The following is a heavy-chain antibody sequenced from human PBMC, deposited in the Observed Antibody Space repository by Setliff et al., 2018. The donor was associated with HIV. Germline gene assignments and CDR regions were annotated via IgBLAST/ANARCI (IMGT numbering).Heavy chain of an antibody. Sequence: ETLSLTCAVYGGSFSGYYWTWIRQPPGKGLERIGDINHSGITNYNPSLKSRVTISVDTSKNQFSLKLSSVTAADTAMYYCTRGRLYSGPHFWGQGTLVTVSS. CDR1: GGSFSGYY. D-gene: IGHD5-12*01. J-gene: IGHJ4*02. CDR3: TRGRLYSGPHF. V-gene: IGHV4-34*01. CDR2: INHSGIT.